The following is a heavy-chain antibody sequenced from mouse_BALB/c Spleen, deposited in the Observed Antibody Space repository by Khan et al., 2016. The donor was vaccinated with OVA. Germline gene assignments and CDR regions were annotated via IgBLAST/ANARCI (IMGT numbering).Heavy chain of an antibody. CDR3: AKNYRYDVYFDY. D-gene: IGHD2-14*01. Sequence: VQLQQSGPELVKPGASVKMSCKASGYTFTSYVMHWLRQKPGQGLEWIGYIYPYNDDTKYNEKFKGKATLTSEKSSSTAYMERGSLTSEDSAVYYCAKNYRYDVYFDYWGQGTTLTVSS. CDR2: IYPYNDDT. J-gene: IGHJ2*01. CDR1: GYTFTSYV. V-gene: IGHV1S136*01.